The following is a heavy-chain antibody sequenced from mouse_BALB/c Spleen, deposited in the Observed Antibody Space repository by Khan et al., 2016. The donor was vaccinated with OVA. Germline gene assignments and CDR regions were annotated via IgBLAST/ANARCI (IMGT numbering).Heavy chain of an antibody. J-gene: IGHJ2*01. CDR3: TRAVGYYGSSYRYYFDY. D-gene: IGHD1-1*01. CDR1: GYTFTSYY. Sequence: QVQLQQPGAELVKPGASVMLSCKASGYTFTSYYMYWVKQRPGQGLEWIGWINPSNGGTNFHEKFKSKATLTVDKSSSTAYMQISSLTSEDSAVYYCTRAVGYYGSSYRYYFDYWGQGTTLTVSS. CDR2: INPSNGGT. V-gene: IGHV1S81*02.